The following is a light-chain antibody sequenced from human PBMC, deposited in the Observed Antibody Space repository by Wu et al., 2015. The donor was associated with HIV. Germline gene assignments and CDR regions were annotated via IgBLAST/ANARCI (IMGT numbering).Light chain of an antibody. CDR2: DAS. V-gene: IGKV3-11*01. CDR1: QSVSSSN. Sequence: DNVLTQSPGTLSLSPGERATLSCRASQSVSSSNLAWYQQKPGQAPRLLIYDASNRATGIPARFSGSGSGTDFTLTISSLEPEDFAVYYCQQRANWPLTFGGGTRLEIK. J-gene: IGKJ4*01. CDR3: QQRANWPLT.